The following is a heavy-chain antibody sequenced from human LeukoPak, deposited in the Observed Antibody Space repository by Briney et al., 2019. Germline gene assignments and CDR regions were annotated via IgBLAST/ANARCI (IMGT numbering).Heavy chain of an antibody. CDR3: ARAGYCSGGSSYSGPGDLDY. CDR2: INPNSGGT. V-gene: IGHV1-2*03. Sequence: VASVTVSCKASGYTFTGYSMHWVPQAPGQGLEWVRWINPNSGGTNYAQKFQGRVTMTRDTSISTAYTELSRLRSDDTAAYYFARAGYCSGGSSYSGPGDLDYWGQGTLVTVSS. J-gene: IGHJ4*02. CDR1: GYTFTGYS. D-gene: IGHD2-15*01.